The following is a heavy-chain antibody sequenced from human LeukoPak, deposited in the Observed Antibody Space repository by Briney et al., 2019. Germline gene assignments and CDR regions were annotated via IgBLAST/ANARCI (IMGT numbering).Heavy chain of an antibody. D-gene: IGHD5-18*01. J-gene: IGHJ3*02. CDR3: AREFGYTYGSDAFDI. V-gene: IGHV4-59*12. CDR2: IYYSGST. CDR1: GGSISSYY. Sequence: SETLSLTCTVSGGSISSYYWSWIRQPPGKGLEWIGYIYYSGSTYYNPSLKSRVTISLDTSKNQFSLNLSSLTAADTAVYYCAREFGYTYGSDAFDIWGQGTMVTVSA.